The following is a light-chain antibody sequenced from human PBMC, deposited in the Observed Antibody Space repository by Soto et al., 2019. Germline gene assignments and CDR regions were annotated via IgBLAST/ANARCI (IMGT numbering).Light chain of an antibody. CDR2: SNN. V-gene: IGLV1-44*01. J-gene: IGLJ1*01. Sequence: QSVLTQPPSASGTPGQRVTNSCSGSSPNIGSNTVNWYQQLPGTAPKLLIYSNNQRPSGVPDRVSGSKSGTSASLAISGLEAEDEADYYCAAWDDSLNGLYVFGTGTKLTVL. CDR3: AAWDDSLNGLYV. CDR1: SPNIGSNT.